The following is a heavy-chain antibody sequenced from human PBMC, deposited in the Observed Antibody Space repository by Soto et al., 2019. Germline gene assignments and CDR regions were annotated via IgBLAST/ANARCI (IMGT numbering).Heavy chain of an antibody. Sequence: QVQLVQSGAEVKKPGSSVKVSCKASGGTFSSYAISWVRQAPGQWLEWMGGVIPIFGTANYAQKFQGRVTFTADESTSTAYMELSSLRSEDTAVYYCARGVSRYQPRTNDYWGQGTLVTVSS. V-gene: IGHV1-69*01. D-gene: IGHD3-9*01. CDR3: ARGVSRYQPRTNDY. J-gene: IGHJ4*02. CDR1: GGTFSSYA. CDR2: VIPIFGTA.